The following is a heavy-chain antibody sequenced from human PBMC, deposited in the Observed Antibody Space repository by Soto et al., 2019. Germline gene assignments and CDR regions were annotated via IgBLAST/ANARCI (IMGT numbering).Heavy chain of an antibody. CDR1: GGSLSNYG. J-gene: IGHJ4*02. D-gene: IGHD3-22*01. V-gene: IGHV1-69*13. CDR2: IIPVFGTA. CDR3: ARSRYYYDSSGYSFDY. Sequence: ASVKVSCKASGGSLSNYGISWVRQAPGQGLEWMGGIIPVFGTANYAQKFQGRVTITADESTSTAYMELSSLRSEDTAVYYCARSRYYYDSSGYSFDYWGQGTLVTVSS.